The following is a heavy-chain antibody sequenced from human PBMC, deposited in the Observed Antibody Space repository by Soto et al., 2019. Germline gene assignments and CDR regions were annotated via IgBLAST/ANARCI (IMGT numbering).Heavy chain of an antibody. CDR2: ISRSGSS. CDR3: ARGYWFDP. J-gene: IGHJ5*02. Sequence: PSETLSLTCTVSGGSIFSDDWTWIRQPPGKGLEWIGYISRSGSSSYAPSLKGRATFSTDTSKNQVSLKMTYVTVADTAVYYCARGYWFDPWGPGTLVTVSS. CDR1: GGSIFSDD. V-gene: IGHV4-59*01.